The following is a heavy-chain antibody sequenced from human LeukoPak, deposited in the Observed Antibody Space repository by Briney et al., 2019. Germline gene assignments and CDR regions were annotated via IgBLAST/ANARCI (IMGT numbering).Heavy chain of an antibody. Sequence: GESLKISCKGSGYSFTSYWIGWVRQMPGKGLEWMGIIYPGDSDTRYSPSFQGQVTISADKSISTAYLQWSSLKASDTAMYYCARFVGHYYDSSGYCFYYWGQGTLVTVSS. V-gene: IGHV5-51*01. J-gene: IGHJ4*02. D-gene: IGHD3-22*01. CDR2: IYPGDSDT. CDR1: GYSFTSYW. CDR3: ARFVGHYYDSSGYCFYY.